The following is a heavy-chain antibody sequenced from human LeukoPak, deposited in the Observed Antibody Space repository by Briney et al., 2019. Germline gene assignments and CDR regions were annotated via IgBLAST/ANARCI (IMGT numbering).Heavy chain of an antibody. J-gene: IGHJ4*02. CDR2: INHSGST. Sequence: SETLSLTCAVYGGSFSGYYWSWIRQPPGKGLEWIGEINHSGSTNYNPSLKSRVTISVDTSKNQFSLKLSSVTAADTAVYYCARVRHYYVPDYWGQETLVTVSS. CDR3: ARVRHYYVPDY. CDR1: GGSFSGYY. V-gene: IGHV4-34*01. D-gene: IGHD3-10*02.